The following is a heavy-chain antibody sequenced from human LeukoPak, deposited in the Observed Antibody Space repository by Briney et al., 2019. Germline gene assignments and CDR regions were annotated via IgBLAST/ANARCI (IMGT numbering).Heavy chain of an antibody. V-gene: IGHV3-11*01. D-gene: IGHD3-3*01. Sequence: GGSLRLSCAASGFTFSDYYVSWIRQAPGKGLEWVSYISSSGSTIYYADSVKSRFTISRDNAKNSLYLQMNSLRAEDTAVYYCARAYDFWSGYLVEAFDIWGQGTMVTVSS. CDR2: ISSSGSTI. CDR1: GFTFSDYY. J-gene: IGHJ3*02. CDR3: ARAYDFWSGYLVEAFDI.